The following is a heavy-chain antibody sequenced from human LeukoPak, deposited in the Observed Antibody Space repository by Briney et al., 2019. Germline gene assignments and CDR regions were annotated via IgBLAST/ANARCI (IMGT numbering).Heavy chain of an antibody. CDR1: GYTFTNYD. CDR2: ISAYNGNT. J-gene: IGHJ5*02. D-gene: IGHD3-9*01. CDR3: ARVTGYYDILTGRGNWFDP. Sequence: GASVKVSCKASGYTFTNYDISWVRQAPGQGLEWMGWISAYNGNTNYAQKLQGRVTMTTDTSTSTAHMELRSLRSDDTAVYYCARVTGYYDILTGRGNWFDPWGQGTLVTVSS. V-gene: IGHV1-18*01.